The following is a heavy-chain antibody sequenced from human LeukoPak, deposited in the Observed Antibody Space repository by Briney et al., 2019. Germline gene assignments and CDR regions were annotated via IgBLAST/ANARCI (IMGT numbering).Heavy chain of an antibody. CDR2: ISYDGSNK. Sequence: PGGSLRLSCAASGFTFSSYGMHWVRQAPGKGLEWVAVISYDGSNKYYADSVKGRFTISRDNSKNTLYLQMNSLRAEDTAVYYCAKDDYSNYGYLDYWGQGTLVTVSS. CDR3: AKDDYSNYGYLDY. D-gene: IGHD4-11*01. CDR1: GFTFSSYG. J-gene: IGHJ4*02. V-gene: IGHV3-30*18.